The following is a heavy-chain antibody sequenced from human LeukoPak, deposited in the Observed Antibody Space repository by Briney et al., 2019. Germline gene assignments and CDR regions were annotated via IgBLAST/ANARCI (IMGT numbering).Heavy chain of an antibody. CDR2: IYYSGST. J-gene: IGHJ4*02. V-gene: IGHV4-39*01. D-gene: IGHD3-3*01. CDR1: GGSISSSSYY. CDR3: ARPTIFGVFDY. Sequence: SETLSLTCTVSGGSISSSSYYWGWIRQPPGKGLKWIGSIYYSGSTYYNPSLKSRVTISVDTSKNQFSLKLSSVTAADTAAYYCARPTIFGVFDYWGQGTLVTVSS.